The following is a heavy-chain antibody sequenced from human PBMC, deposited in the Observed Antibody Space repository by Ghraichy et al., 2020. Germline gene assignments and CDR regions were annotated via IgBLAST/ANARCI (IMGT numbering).Heavy chain of an antibody. CDR3: ATKAGYSYGDS. V-gene: IGHV3-7*01. J-gene: IGHJ1*01. D-gene: IGHD5-18*01. CDR2: IKQDGSEK. Sequence: GGSLRLSCAASGFTFGTYWMSWVRQAPGKGLEWVANIKQDGSEKYYVDSVKGRFTISRDTAKNSLYLQMNSLRDEDTAVYYCATKAGYSYGDSWGQGTLVTVSS. CDR1: GFTFGTYW.